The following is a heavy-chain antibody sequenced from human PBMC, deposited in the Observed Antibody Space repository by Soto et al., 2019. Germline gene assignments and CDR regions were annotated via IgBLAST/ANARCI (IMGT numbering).Heavy chain of an antibody. Sequence: EVQLVESGGGLVQPGGSLRLSCAASGFTFSSYSMNWVRQAPGKGLEWVSYISSSSSTIYYADSVKGRFTISRDNAKNSLYLQMNSLRAEDTAVYYCARDRQQLVPLPVYFDYWGQGTLVTVSS. D-gene: IGHD6-13*01. V-gene: IGHV3-48*01. CDR2: ISSSSSTI. CDR3: ARDRQQLVPLPVYFDY. J-gene: IGHJ4*02. CDR1: GFTFSSYS.